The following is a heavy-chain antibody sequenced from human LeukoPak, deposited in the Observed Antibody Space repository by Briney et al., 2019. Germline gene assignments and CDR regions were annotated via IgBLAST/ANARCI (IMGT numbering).Heavy chain of an antibody. Sequence: SETLSLTCTVSGGSISSSSYYWGWIRQPPVKGLEWIGSIYYSGSTYYNPSLKSRVTISVDTSKNQFSLKLSSVTAADTAVYYSARHQGFQLLDFEYWGQGTLVTVSS. CDR2: IYYSGST. V-gene: IGHV4-39*01. CDR1: GGSISSSSYY. J-gene: IGHJ4*02. CDR3: ARHQGFQLLDFEY. D-gene: IGHD2-2*01.